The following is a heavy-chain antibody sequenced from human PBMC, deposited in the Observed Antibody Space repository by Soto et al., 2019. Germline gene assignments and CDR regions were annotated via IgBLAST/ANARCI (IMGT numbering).Heavy chain of an antibody. CDR2: IYYSGST. D-gene: IGHD3-16*01. V-gene: IGHV4-39*01. CDR3: ARQVRGYFDY. Sequence: PSETLSLTCTVSGGSISSSSYYWGWIRQPPGKGLEWIGSIYYSGSTYYNPSLKSRVTISVDTSKNQFSLKLSSVTAADTAVYYCARQVRGYFDYWGQGTLVTVSS. CDR1: GGSISSSSYY. J-gene: IGHJ4*02.